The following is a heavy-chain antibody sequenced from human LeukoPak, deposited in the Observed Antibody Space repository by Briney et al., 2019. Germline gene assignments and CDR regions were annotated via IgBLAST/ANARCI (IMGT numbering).Heavy chain of an antibody. J-gene: IGHJ4*02. V-gene: IGHV3-74*01. CDR3: AREGVAGGFDY. Sequence: GGSLRLSCAASGLIFRNYWMNWVRQGPGKGLVWVSRINRDGSDTGHEDSVKGRFTISRDNDKNTLYLQMNSLRSEDTAVYYCAREGVAGGFDYWGQGALVTVSS. CDR2: INRDGSDT. D-gene: IGHD6-19*01. CDR1: GLIFRNYW.